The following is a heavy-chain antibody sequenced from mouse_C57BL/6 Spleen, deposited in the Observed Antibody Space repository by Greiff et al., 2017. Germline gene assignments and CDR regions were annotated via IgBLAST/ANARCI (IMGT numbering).Heavy chain of an antibody. CDR2: IDPSDSET. CDR3: ARSDYSNYGDY. V-gene: IGHV1-52*01. J-gene: IGHJ2*01. Sequence: QVQLQQPGAELVRPGSSVKLSCKASGYTFTSYWMHWVKQRPIQGLEWIGNIDPSDSETHYNQKFKDKATLTVDKSSSTAYMQLSSLTSEDSAVYYCARSDYSNYGDYWGQGTTLTVSS. CDR1: GYTFTSYW. D-gene: IGHD2-5*01.